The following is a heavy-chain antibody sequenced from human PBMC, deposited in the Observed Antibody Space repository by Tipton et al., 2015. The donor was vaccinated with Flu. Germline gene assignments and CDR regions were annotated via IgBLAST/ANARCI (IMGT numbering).Heavy chain of an antibody. CDR1: GGSISSSSYY. CDR3: ARVVVATRNFDY. D-gene: IGHD5-12*01. Sequence: TLSLTCTVSGGSISSSSYYWSWIRQPPGKGLEWIGEINHSGSTNYNPSLKSRVTISVDTSKNQFSLKLSSVTAADTAVYYCARVVVATRNFDYWGQGTLVTVSS. CDR2: INHSGST. J-gene: IGHJ4*02. V-gene: IGHV4-39*07.